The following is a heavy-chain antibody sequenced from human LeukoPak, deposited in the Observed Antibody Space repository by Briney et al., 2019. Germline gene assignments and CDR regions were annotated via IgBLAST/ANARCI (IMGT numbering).Heavy chain of an antibody. CDR1: GFTFSSYA. Sequence: GGSLRLSCAASGFTFSSYAMHWVRQAPGKGLEWVAVISYDGSNKYYADSVKGRFTISRDNSKNTLYLQMNSLRAEDTAVYYCARGGTNYYYYYMDVWGKGTTVTVSS. CDR2: ISYDGSNK. CDR3: ARGGTNYYYYYMDV. V-gene: IGHV3-30-3*01. D-gene: IGHD1-14*01. J-gene: IGHJ6*03.